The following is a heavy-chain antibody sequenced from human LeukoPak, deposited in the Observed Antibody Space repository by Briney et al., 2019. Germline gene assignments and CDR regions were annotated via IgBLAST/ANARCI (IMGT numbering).Heavy chain of an antibody. CDR2: IIPIFGIA. D-gene: IGHD3-10*01. V-gene: IGHV1-69*04. Sequence: SVKVSCKASGGTFSSYAISWVRQAPGQGLEWMGRIIPIFGIANYAQKFQGRVTITADKSTSTAYMELSSLRSEDTAVYYCARGGPYGDLAFDIWGQGTMVTVSS. CDR3: ARGGPYGDLAFDI. J-gene: IGHJ3*02. CDR1: GGTFSSYA.